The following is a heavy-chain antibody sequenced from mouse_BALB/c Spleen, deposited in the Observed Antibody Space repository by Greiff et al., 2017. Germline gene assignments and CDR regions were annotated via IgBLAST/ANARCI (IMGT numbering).Heavy chain of an antibody. Sequence: EVQLQQSGAELVKPGASVKLSCTASGFNIKDTYMHWVKQRPEQGLEWIGRIDPANGNTKYDPKFQGKATITADTSSNTAYLQLSSLTSEDTAVYYCTMCCGDWYFDVWGAGTTVTVSS. V-gene: IGHV14-3*02. CDR2: IDPANGNT. CDR1: GFNIKDTY. J-gene: IGHJ1*01. CDR3: TMCCGDWYFDV.